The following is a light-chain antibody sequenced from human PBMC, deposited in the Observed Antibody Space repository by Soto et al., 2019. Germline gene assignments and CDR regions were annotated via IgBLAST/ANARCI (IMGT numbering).Light chain of an antibody. CDR1: QSVSSN. V-gene: IGKV3-15*01. J-gene: IGKJ2*01. CDR2: GAS. CDR3: QQYNNWPGYT. Sequence: EIVMTQSPATLSVSQGERATLSCRASQSVSSNLAWYQQKPGQAPRLLIYGASTRATGIPARFSGSGSGTEFTLTISSLRSEDFAVYYCQQYNNWPGYTFGQGTKLEIK.